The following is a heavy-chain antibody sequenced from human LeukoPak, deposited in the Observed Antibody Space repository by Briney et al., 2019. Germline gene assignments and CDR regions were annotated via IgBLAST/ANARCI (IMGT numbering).Heavy chain of an antibody. J-gene: IGHJ4*02. CDR3: ARRNYYDDY. V-gene: IGHV3-NL1*01. Sequence: GGSLRLSCAASGFTFNNYGMHWVRQAPGKGLEWVSVIYSGGSTYYADSVKGRFTISRDNSKNTLYLQMNSLRAEDTAVYYCARRNYYDDYWGQGTLVTVSS. CDR2: IYSGGST. D-gene: IGHD3-22*01. CDR1: GFTFNNYG.